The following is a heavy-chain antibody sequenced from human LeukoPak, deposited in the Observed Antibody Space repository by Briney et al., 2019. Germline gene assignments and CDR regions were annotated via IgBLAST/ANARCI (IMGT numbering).Heavy chain of an antibody. CDR1: GFTFSSYA. D-gene: IGHD4-17*01. J-gene: IGHJ4*02. Sequence: GGSLRLSCAASGFTFSSYAMCWVRQAPGKGLEWVSAISGSGGSTYYADSVKGRFTISRDNSKNTLYLQMNSLRAEDTAVYYCAKDGKGPYGDYYPAETYYFDYWGQGTLVTVSS. V-gene: IGHV3-23*01. CDR2: ISGSGGST. CDR3: AKDGKGPYGDYYPAETYYFDY.